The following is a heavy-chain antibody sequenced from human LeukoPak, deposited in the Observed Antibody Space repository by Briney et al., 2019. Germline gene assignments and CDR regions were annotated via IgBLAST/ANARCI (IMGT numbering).Heavy chain of an antibody. CDR1: GYSFTDHY. V-gene: IGHV1-2*02. D-gene: IGHD7-27*01. J-gene: IGHJ4*02. CDR3: ARDHNWGPDY. Sequence: ASVKVSCKSSGYSFTDHYLHWLRQAPGQGLEWMAWIHPKTGVTNYAERFQGRLSLTRDTSISTLYMELNSLTSDDTAVYYRARDHNWGPDYWGQGTLVSVSS. CDR2: IHPKTGVT.